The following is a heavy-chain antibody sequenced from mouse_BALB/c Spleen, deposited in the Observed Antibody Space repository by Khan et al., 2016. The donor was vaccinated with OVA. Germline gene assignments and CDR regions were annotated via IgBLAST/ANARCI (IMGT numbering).Heavy chain of an antibody. CDR3: SRTLSTTWYLDV. V-gene: IGHV5-17*02. Sequence: EVELVESGGGLVQPGGSRKLSCAASGFTFSGFGMHWVRPAPEKGLEWVTYISFGSATICYADTVQGRFTISRDNPKTTLFMQMTSLRSAYTAIYYCSRTLSTTWYLDVWGAGTTVTVSS. CDR2: ISFGSATI. CDR1: GFTFSGFG. J-gene: IGHJ1*01. D-gene: IGHD2-4*01.